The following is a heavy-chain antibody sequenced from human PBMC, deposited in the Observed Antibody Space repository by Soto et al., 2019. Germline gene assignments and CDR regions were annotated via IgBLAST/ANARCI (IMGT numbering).Heavy chain of an antibody. CDR2: ISLSGSTI. V-gene: IGHV3-48*03. CDR1: GFAFSNYE. CDR3: ARESFSASPNFFDY. D-gene: IGHD3-3*02. J-gene: IGHJ4*02. Sequence: GGSLRLSCAASGFAFSNYEMNWVRQAPGKGLEWVSYISLSGSTIYYADSVKGRFTISRDDAKNSLYLQMDSLRADDTAVYYCARESFSASPNFFDYWGQGTLVTVS.